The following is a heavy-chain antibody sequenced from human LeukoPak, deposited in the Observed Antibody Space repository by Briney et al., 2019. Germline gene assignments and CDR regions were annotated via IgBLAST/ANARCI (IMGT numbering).Heavy chain of an antibody. V-gene: IGHV4-38-2*02. CDR3: ARDWPARDAFDV. Sequence: SETLSLTCTVSGYSISSGYYWGWIRQPPGKGLEWIGSIYHSGSAYYNPSLKSRVTISVDTSKNQFSLKLSSVTAADTAVYYCARDWPARDAFDVWGQGTMVTVSS. CDR2: IYHSGSA. CDR1: GYSISSGYY. J-gene: IGHJ3*01.